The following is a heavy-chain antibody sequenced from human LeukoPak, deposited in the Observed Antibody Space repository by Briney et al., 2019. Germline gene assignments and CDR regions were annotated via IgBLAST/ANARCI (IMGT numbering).Heavy chain of an antibody. D-gene: IGHD3-3*01. CDR3: AKVAYDFWSGYYDY. CDR1: GFTLSSYA. CDR2: ISGSGGST. Sequence: PGGSLRLSCAASGFTLSSYAMSWVRQAPGKGLEWVSAISGSGGSTYYADSVKGRFTISRDNSKNTLYLQMNSLRAEDTAVYYCAKVAYDFWSGYYDYWGQGTLVTVSS. V-gene: IGHV3-23*01. J-gene: IGHJ4*02.